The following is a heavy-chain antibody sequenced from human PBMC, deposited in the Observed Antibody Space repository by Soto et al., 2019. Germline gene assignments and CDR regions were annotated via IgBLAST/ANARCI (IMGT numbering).Heavy chain of an antibody. CDR2: ISGSGDVT. V-gene: IGHV3-23*01. D-gene: IGHD1-1*01. J-gene: IGHJ2*01. Sequence: GKGLEWVSAISGSGDVTPYADSVKGRFTISRDNSKTTLYLQMNSLRAEDTAVYFFFFKAEDDIRDTVPVSAFLLNRSSDL. CDR3: FFKAEDDIRDTVPVSAFLLNRSSDL.